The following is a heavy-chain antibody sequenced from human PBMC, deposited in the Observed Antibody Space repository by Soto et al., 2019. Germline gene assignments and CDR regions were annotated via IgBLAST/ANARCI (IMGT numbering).Heavy chain of an antibody. CDR3: AKEQPGYYYSYGMDV. D-gene: IGHD6-13*01. J-gene: IGHJ6*02. Sequence: QVQLVESGGGVVQPGRSLRLSCAASGFTFSSYAIHWVRQAPGKGLEWVAIISYDGSNKYYADSVKGRFTISRDNSKNTLYLQMNSLRAEDTAVYYCAKEQPGYYYSYGMDVWGQGTTVTVSS. V-gene: IGHV3-30*18. CDR1: GFTFSSYA. CDR2: ISYDGSNK.